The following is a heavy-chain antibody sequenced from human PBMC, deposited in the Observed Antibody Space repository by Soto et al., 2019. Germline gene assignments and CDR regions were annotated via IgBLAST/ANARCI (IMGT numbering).Heavy chain of an antibody. CDR1: GASVSSSNW. D-gene: IGHD2-2*01. V-gene: IGHV4-4*02. CDR2: IYHSGST. J-gene: IGHJ4*02. Sequence: QVQLQESGPGLVKPSETLSLTCVVSGASVSSSNWWNWVRQAPGRGLEWIGEIYHSGSTNYNPSLKSRVTISVDKSENQFSLKLSSVTAADTAVYYCARVRASCSSTSCYLDSWGQGTLVTVSS. CDR3: ARVRASCSSTSCYLDS.